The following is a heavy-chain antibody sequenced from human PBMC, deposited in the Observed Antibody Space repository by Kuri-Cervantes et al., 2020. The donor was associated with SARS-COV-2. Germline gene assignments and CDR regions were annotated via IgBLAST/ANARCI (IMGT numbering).Heavy chain of an antibody. Sequence: SGPTLVKPTQTLTLTCTFSGFSLSTSGVGVGWIRQPPGKALEWLALIYWNDDKRYSPSLKSRLTITKDTSKNQVVLTMTNMDPVDTATYYCARVRFFSAGVKSYYFDYWGQGTLVTVSS. CDR2: IYWNDDK. CDR3: ARVRFFSAGVKSYYFDY. V-gene: IGHV2-5*01. J-gene: IGHJ4*02. CDR1: GFSLSTSGVG. D-gene: IGHD3-3*01.